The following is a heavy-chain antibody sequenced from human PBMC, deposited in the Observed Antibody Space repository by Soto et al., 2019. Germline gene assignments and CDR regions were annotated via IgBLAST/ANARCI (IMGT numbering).Heavy chain of an antibody. J-gene: IGHJ5*02. CDR1: GGTFRSYA. CDR2: IIPILGTT. D-gene: IGHD3-16*02. Sequence: QVQLVQSGAEVKKPGSSVKVSCEASGGTFRSYAVSWVRQAPGQGLEWMGGIIPILGTTNSAPTFQGRVTIAADKSTSTDYMELSSLRSEDTAVHYGARHLDSFGGVIAGPRGGELDRWGPGTRVTVPS. CDR3: ARHLDSFGGVIAGPRGGELDR. V-gene: IGHV1-69*14.